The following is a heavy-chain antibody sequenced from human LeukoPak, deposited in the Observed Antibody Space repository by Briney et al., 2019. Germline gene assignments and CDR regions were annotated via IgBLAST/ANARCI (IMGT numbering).Heavy chain of an antibody. D-gene: IGHD5-24*01. CDR1: GFSFDFYG. Sequence: GGSLRLSCAASGFSFDFYGMHWVRQAPGKGLEWVAFIRSDGSDEYYADSVKGRFTISRDNSKNTLYLQLNGLRPEDTAVYYGARDGYNWNFDYWGQGTLVTVSS. CDR2: IRSDGSDE. CDR3: ARDGYNWNFDY. V-gene: IGHV3-30*02. J-gene: IGHJ4*02.